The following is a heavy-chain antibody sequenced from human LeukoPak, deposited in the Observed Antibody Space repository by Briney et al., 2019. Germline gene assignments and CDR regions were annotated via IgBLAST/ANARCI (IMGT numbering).Heavy chain of an antibody. D-gene: IGHD6-13*01. CDR3: ARSRSWPRGLDY. Sequence: SETLSLTCAVYGGSFSGYYWSWIRQPPGKGLEWIGEINHSGSTNYNPSLKSRVTISVDTSKNQFSLKLSSVTAADTAVYYCARSRSWPRGLDYWGQGTLVTVSS. J-gene: IGHJ4*02. CDR1: GGSFSGYY. V-gene: IGHV4-34*01. CDR2: INHSGST.